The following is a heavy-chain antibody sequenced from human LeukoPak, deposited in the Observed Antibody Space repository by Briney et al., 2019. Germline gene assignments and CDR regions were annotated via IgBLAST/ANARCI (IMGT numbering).Heavy chain of an antibody. Sequence: PGGSLRLSCAASGFTFSSYWMHWVRQAPGKGLAWVSGTNTDGSSTMYADSVKGRFAIARDNAENTLYLQMNSLRAEDTAVYYCYGANAEHWGQGTLVTVSS. CDR1: GFTFSSYW. CDR3: YGANAEH. D-gene: IGHD4-23*01. V-gene: IGHV3-74*03. J-gene: IGHJ1*01. CDR2: TNTDGSST.